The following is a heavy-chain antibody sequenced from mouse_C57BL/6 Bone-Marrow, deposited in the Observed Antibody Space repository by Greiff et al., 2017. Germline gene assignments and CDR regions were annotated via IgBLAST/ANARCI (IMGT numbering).Heavy chain of an antibody. V-gene: IGHV2-5*01. D-gene: IGHD2-1*01. CDR2: IWRGGST. CDR3: AKNGGNYFYYYAMDY. Sequence: QVQLQQSGPGLVQPSQSLSITCTVSGFSLTSYGVHWVRQSPGKGLEWLGVIWRGGSTDYNAAFMSRLSITKDNSKSQVFFKMNSLQADDTAIYYCAKNGGNYFYYYAMDYWGQGTSVTVSS. CDR1: GFSLTSYG. J-gene: IGHJ4*01.